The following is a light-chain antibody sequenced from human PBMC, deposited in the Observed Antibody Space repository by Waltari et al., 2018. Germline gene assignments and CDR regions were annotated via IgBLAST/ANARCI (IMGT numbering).Light chain of an antibody. Sequence: QTVVTQEPSLTVSPGGAVTLTCSSSAGAVTSGNYPNWIQQKPGQVTRSLIHSTTNRPPWTPARFSGSLLGGKAALTLSGVQPEDEAEYYCLLYDGSDQVFGGGTKLTVL. CDR3: LLYDGSDQV. V-gene: IGLV7-43*01. CDR2: STT. CDR1: AGAVTSGNY. J-gene: IGLJ3*02.